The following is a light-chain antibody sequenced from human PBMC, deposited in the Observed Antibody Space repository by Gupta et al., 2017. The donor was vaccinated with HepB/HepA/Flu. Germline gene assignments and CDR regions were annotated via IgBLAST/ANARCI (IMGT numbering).Light chain of an antibody. Sequence: QSVLTQPPSASGTPGQRVTISCSGSSSNIGSNTVNWYQQLPGKAPKLLIYSNNQRPSGVPDRFAGSKSGTSAALAISGLHAEDEADYYCAAWDDSRNGVECGGGTKLPAL. V-gene: IGLV1-44*01. CDR1: SSNIGSNT. CDR2: SNN. J-gene: IGLJ2*01. CDR3: AAWDDSRNGVE.